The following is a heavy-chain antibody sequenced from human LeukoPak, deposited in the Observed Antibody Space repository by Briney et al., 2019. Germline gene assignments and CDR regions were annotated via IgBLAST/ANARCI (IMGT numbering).Heavy chain of an antibody. CDR2: VSSGHHA. Sequence: PGGSLRLSCTASGLTLGGHDMHWVRQTTGEGLEWVAAVSSGHHAFYAGSVKGRFTVSREDAKNSLYLQMNSLRDGDTAVYYCVREARGYHYTYFDYWGQGSLVTVSS. CDR1: GLTLGGHD. CDR3: VREARGYHYTYFDY. V-gene: IGHV3-13*01. J-gene: IGHJ4*02. D-gene: IGHD5-18*01.